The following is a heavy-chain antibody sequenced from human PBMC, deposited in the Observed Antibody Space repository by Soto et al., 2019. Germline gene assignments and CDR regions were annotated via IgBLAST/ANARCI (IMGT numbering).Heavy chain of an antibody. CDR1: GVTFSSYW. CDR3: ARDEDYSGLHDY. J-gene: IGHJ4*02. CDR2: IKQDGSEK. D-gene: IGHD4-4*01. V-gene: IGHV3-7*04. Sequence: PGGSLRLSCAACGVTFSSYWMSWVRQAPGKGLEWVANIKQDGSEKYYVDSVKGRFTISRDNAKKSLYLQMNSLRAEDTAVYYCARDEDYSGLHDYWGQGTLVTVSS.